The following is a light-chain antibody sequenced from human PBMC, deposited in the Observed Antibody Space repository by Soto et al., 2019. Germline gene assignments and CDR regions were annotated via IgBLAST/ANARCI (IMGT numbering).Light chain of an antibody. Sequence: EIVLTQSPVTLSLSPGERATLSCRASQSVHNYLAWYQQKPGQAPRLLIYDVSNRATGIPARFSGSGSGTDFTLTISSLEPGDFAVYYCLQYDDWHRTFGQGTKVDIK. CDR1: QSVHNY. J-gene: IGKJ1*01. V-gene: IGKV3-11*01. CDR3: LQYDDWHRT. CDR2: DVS.